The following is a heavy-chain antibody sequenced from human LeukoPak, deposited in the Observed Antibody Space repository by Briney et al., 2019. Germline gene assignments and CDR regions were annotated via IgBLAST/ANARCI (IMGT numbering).Heavy chain of an antibody. V-gene: IGHV1-18*01. CDR3: ARRVPRGYGGYDIDY. CDR2: ISAHNGNT. CDR1: GYTFTSYG. J-gene: IGHJ4*02. Sequence: ASVKVSCKASGYTFTSYGISWVRQAPGQGLEWMGCISAHNGNTNYAQMLQDRVTMTRDTSTSTAYMDLRNLRSDDTAVYYCARRVPRGYGGYDIDYWGQGTLVTVSS. D-gene: IGHD5-12*01.